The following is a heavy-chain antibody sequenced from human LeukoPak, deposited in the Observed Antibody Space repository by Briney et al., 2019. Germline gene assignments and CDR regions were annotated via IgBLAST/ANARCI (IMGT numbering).Heavy chain of an antibody. CDR1: GGTFSSYA. J-gene: IGHJ4*02. V-gene: IGHV1-69*13. CDR3: AGVIRRYYFDY. Sequence: ASVKVSCKASGGTFSSYAISWVRQAPGQGLEWMGGIIPIFGTANYAQKFQGRVTITADESTSTAYMELNSLRSEDTAVYYCAGVIRRYYFDYWGQGTLVTVSS. D-gene: IGHD3-16*02. CDR2: IIPIFGTA.